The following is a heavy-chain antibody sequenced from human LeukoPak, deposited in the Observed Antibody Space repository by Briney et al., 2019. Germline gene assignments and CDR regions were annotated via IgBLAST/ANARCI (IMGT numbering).Heavy chain of an antibody. J-gene: IGHJ3*02. CDR1: GFTFSSYS. D-gene: IGHD6-19*01. CDR3: AKDIGGAVAGLGAFDI. V-gene: IGHV3-21*04. CDR2: ISSSSSYI. Sequence: GGSLRLSCAASGFTFSSYSMNWVRQAPGKGLEWVSSISSSSSYIYYADSVKGRFTISRDNAKNSLYLQMNSLRAEDTALYYCAKDIGGAVAGLGAFDIWGQGTMVTVSS.